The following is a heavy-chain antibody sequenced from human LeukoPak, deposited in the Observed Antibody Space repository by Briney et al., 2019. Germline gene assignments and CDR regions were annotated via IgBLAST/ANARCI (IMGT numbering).Heavy chain of an antibody. CDR1: GFTFSDYY. J-gene: IGHJ4*02. CDR2: ISSSGSTI. Sequence: GGSLRLSCAASGFTFSDYYMSWIRQAPGKGLEWVSYISSSGSTIYYADSVKGRFTISRDNAKNSLYLQMNSLRAEDTAVCYCARATPRRIVVVTDWGQGTLVTVSS. V-gene: IGHV3-11*01. CDR3: ARATPRRIVVVTD. D-gene: IGHD2-21*02.